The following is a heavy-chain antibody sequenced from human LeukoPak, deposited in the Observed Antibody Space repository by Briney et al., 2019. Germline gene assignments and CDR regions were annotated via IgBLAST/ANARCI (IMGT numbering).Heavy chain of an antibody. Sequence: PGGSLRLSCGASGFTYVSYWMSWVRQAPGKGLEWVASIKQDGYEKYYVDSVKGRFIISRDNAKDSLYVRMNSLRAEDTAIYYCARDGYCPGGSCYADYWGPGTLVTVSS. CDR2: IKQDGYEK. CDR1: GFTYVSYW. D-gene: IGHD2-15*01. CDR3: ARDGYCPGGSCYADY. J-gene: IGHJ4*02. V-gene: IGHV3-7*03.